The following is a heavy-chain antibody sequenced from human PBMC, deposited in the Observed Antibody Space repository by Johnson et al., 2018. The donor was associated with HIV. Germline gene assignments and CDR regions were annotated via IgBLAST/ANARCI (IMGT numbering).Heavy chain of an antibody. CDR1: GFTFSDYY. V-gene: IGHV3-11*04. CDR3: LGI. Sequence: QMLLVESGGGLVKPGGSLKLSCATSGFTFSDYYMSWIRQAPGKGLEWLSYISNSAIPLYYADSVKGRFTISRDNSKNTLYLQMNSRRAEDTAVYYCLGIWGQGTMVTVPS. CDR2: ISNSAIPL. J-gene: IGHJ3*02.